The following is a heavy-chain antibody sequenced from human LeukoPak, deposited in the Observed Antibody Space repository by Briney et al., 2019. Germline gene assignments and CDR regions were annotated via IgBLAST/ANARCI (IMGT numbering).Heavy chain of an antibody. Sequence: ASVKVSCKASGYTFTSYGISWVRQAPGQGLEWMGWISAYNGNTNYAQKLQGRVTMTTDTSTSTAYMELRSLRSDDTAVYYCARDADRSSTSCYQNWFDPWGQGTLVTVSS. D-gene: IGHD2-2*01. CDR3: ARDADRSSTSCYQNWFDP. J-gene: IGHJ5*02. V-gene: IGHV1-18*01. CDR1: GYTFTSYG. CDR2: ISAYNGNT.